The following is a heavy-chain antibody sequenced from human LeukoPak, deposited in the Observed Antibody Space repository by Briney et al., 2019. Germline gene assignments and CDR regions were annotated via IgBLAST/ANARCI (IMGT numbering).Heavy chain of an antibody. J-gene: IGHJ6*03. V-gene: IGHV4-4*07. CDR1: GDSISTYY. CDR3: ARVYTVMGATTVDHYHYYMDV. CDR2: INTSGNT. Sequence: SETLSLTCTVSGDSISTYYWSWIRQSAGKGLEWIGRINTSGNTNYNPSLKSRVTVSLDTSKNQISLRLSSVTAADTAIYYCARVYTVMGATTVDHYHYYMDVWGKGTTVTVSS. D-gene: IGHD5-18*01.